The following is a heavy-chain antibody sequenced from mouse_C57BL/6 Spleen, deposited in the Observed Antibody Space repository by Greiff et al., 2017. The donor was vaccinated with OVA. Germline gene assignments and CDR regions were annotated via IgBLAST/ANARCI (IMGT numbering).Heavy chain of an antibody. Sequence: EVQLVESGGGLVKPGGSLKLSCAASGFTFSSYTMSWVRQTPEKRLEWVATISGGGGNTYYPDSVKGRFTISRDNAKNTLYLQMSSLRSEDTALYYCARASYYGSSYYAMDYWGQGTSVTVSS. CDR2: ISGGGGNT. V-gene: IGHV5-9*01. CDR3: ARASYYGSSYYAMDY. CDR1: GFTFSSYT. J-gene: IGHJ4*01. D-gene: IGHD1-1*01.